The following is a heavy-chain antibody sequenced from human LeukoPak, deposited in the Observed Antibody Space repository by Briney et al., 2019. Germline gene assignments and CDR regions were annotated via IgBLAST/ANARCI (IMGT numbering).Heavy chain of an antibody. Sequence: GGSLRLSCAASGFTVSSNYMSWVRQAPGKGLEWVSAIYSGGSTYYTDSVKGRFTISRDNSRNTLYLQMNSLRAEDTAVYYCAKDMSTNSPGVHFQHWGRAPWSPSPQ. CDR1: GFTVSSNY. V-gene: IGHV3-53*01. CDR3: AKDMSTNSPGVHFQH. J-gene: IGHJ1*01. D-gene: IGHD2-2*01. CDR2: IYSGGST.